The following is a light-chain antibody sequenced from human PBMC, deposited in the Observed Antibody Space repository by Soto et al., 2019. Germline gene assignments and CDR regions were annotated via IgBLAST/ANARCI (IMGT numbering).Light chain of an antibody. CDR3: QQHSNWPLT. Sequence: EIVLTQSPVTLSLSPGERATLSCRASQSVSSYLAWYQQKVGQAPRLLIYHASKTATGIPARFSGSGSGTDFSLTISSLEPEEFAVYYCQQHSNWPLTFGGGTKVEIK. V-gene: IGKV3-11*01. CDR1: QSVSSY. J-gene: IGKJ4*01. CDR2: HAS.